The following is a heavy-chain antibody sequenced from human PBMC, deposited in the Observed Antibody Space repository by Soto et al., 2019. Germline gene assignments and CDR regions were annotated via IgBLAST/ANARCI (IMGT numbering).Heavy chain of an antibody. J-gene: IGHJ6*02. CDR3: ARSIVVVPAAISPYYYYGMDV. CDR2: IYHSGST. D-gene: IGHD2-2*01. V-gene: IGHV4-4*02. Sequence: PSETLSLTCAVSGGSISSSNWWSWVRQPPGKGLEWIGEIYHSGSTNYNPSLKSRVTISVDKSKNQFSLKLSSVTAADTAVYYCARSIVVVPAAISPYYYYGMDVWGQGTTLTVSS. CDR1: GGSISSSNW.